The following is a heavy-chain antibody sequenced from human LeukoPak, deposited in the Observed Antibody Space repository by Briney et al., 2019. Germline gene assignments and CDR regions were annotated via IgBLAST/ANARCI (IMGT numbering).Heavy chain of an antibody. CDR2: IKYDEIEK. V-gene: IGHV3-7*03. D-gene: IGHD5-18*01. CDR3: ARDTGALVTHFDY. J-gene: IGHJ4*02. CDR1: GFIFSRYD. Sequence: GGSLRLSCAASGFIFSRYDMSWVRQPPEEGLEWVANIKYDEIEKYHVDSVKGRFTISRDNAKNSLYLQMNSLRAEDTAVYYCARDTGALVTHFDYWGQGTLVTVSS.